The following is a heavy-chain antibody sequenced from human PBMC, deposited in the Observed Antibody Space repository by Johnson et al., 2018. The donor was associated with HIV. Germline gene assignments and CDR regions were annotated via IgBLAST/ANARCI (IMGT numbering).Heavy chain of an antibody. D-gene: IGHD3-22*01. CDR3: ARGDYYDTSGNFIDAFDI. CDR2: IGTVGDT. Sequence: VQLVESGGGLVQPGGSLRLSCAASGFTFSSYDMHWVRQATGKRLEWVSGIGTVGDTYYVDSVKGRFTMSRGHAKNSLCLQMNSLRAEDTAVYYCARGDYYDTSGNFIDAFDIWGQGTMVTVSS. V-gene: IGHV3-13*01. CDR1: GFTFSSYD. J-gene: IGHJ3*02.